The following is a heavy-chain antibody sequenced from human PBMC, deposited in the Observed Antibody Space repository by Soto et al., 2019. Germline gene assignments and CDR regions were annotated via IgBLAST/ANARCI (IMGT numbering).Heavy chain of an antibody. Sequence: QVQLVESGGGVVQPGRSLRLSCAASGFTFSSYGMHWVRQAPGKGLEWVAVIWYDGSNKYYADSVKGRFTISRDNSKNTLYLQMNSLRAEDTAVYYCARQAVRGDYYYDYMDVWGKGTTVTVSS. CDR3: ARQAVRGDYYYDYMDV. CDR1: GFTFSSYG. D-gene: IGHD3-10*01. CDR2: IWYDGSNK. J-gene: IGHJ6*03. V-gene: IGHV3-33*01.